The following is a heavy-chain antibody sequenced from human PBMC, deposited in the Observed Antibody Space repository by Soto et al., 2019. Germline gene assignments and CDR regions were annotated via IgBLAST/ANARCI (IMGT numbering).Heavy chain of an antibody. CDR1: GLTSSNYA. Sequence: GGSMRLSCAASGLTSSNYAISWVRQAPGKGLEWVSTISGSGDSTYYADSVKGRFTISRDNSRNTLYLQMNSLRAEATAVYYCARDYSSAVGMDVWGQGTTVTVSS. J-gene: IGHJ6*02. D-gene: IGHD6-19*01. V-gene: IGHV3-23*01. CDR2: ISGSGDST. CDR3: ARDYSSAVGMDV.